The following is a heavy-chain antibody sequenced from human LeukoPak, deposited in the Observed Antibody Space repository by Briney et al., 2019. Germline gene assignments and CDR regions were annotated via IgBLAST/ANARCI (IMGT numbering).Heavy chain of an antibody. V-gene: IGHV4-59*08. CDR2: IYYSGST. D-gene: IGHD6-19*01. CDR3: ARLKAVAGYYYYYGMDV. CDR1: GSISGYY. Sequence: SETLSLTCTVSGSISGYYWSWIRQPPGEGLEWIGYIYYSGSTNYNPSLKSRVTISVDTSKNQFSLKLSSVTAADTAVYYCARLKAVAGYYYYYGMDVWGQGTTVTVSS. J-gene: IGHJ6*02.